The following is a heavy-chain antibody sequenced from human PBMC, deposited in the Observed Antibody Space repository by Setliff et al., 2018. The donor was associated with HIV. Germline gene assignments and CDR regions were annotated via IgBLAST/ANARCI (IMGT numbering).Heavy chain of an antibody. V-gene: IGHV4-39*01. CDR3: ARVDCSSTSCYRDYYYYMDV. J-gene: IGHJ6*03. Sequence: NPSETLSLTCTVSGGSISSSSYYWGWIRQPPGKGLEWIGSIYYSGSTYYNPSLKSRVTISVDTSKNQFSLKLSSVTAADTAVYYCARVDCSSTSCYRDYYYYMDVWGKGTTVTVSS. CDR1: GGSISSSSYY. CDR2: IYYSGST. D-gene: IGHD2-2*01.